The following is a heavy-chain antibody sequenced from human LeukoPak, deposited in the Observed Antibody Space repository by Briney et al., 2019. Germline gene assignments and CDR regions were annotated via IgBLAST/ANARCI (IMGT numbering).Heavy chain of an antibody. J-gene: IGHJ5*02. CDR3: AIQKYSSGWYDWFDP. D-gene: IGHD6-19*01. CDR1: GYSFTSYW. Sequence: GESLKISCKGSGYSFTSYWISWVRQLPGKGLEWMGIIYPGHSDTRYSPSFQGQVTISADKSISTAYLQWSSLKASDTAMYYCAIQKYSSGWYDWFDPWGQGTLVTVSS. V-gene: IGHV5-51*01. CDR2: IYPGHSDT.